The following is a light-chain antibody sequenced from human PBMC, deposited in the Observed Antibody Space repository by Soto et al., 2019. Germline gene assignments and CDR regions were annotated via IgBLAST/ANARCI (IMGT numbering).Light chain of an antibody. J-gene: IGLJ2*01. Sequence: QSALTQPPSASGSPGQSVTISCTGTSSDVGAYNYVSWYQQHPGKAPKLIIYEVSRRPSGVPDRFSGSKSGNTASLTVSGLQAEDEADYYCGSYAGNSMGIFGGGTKLT. CDR1: SSDVGAYNY. CDR3: GSYAGNSMGI. V-gene: IGLV2-8*01. CDR2: EVS.